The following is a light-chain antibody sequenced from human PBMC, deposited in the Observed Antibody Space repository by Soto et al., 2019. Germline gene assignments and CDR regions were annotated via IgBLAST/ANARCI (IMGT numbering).Light chain of an antibody. Sequence: SYELTQPLSVSVALGQTARITCGGNNIGSKNVHWYQQKPGQAPVLVIYRVINRPSGIPERFSGSNSGNTATLTLSSAQAGDEADYYCQVWDTTTVLFGGGTKLTVL. J-gene: IGLJ3*02. CDR1: NIGSKN. CDR3: QVWDTTTVL. V-gene: IGLV3-9*01. CDR2: RVI.